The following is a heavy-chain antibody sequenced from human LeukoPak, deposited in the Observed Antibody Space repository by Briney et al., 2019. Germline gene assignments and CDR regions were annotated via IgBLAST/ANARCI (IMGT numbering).Heavy chain of an antibody. Sequence: PGGSLRLSCAASGFTSSSYWMSWVRQAPGKGLEWVANIKQDGSEKYYVDSVKGRFTISRDNAKNSLYLQMNSLRAEDTAVYYCARDLLVGGSGYHYWGQGTLVTVSS. V-gene: IGHV3-7*01. CDR3: ARDLLVGGSGYHY. CDR2: IKQDGSEK. CDR1: GFTSSSYW. J-gene: IGHJ4*02. D-gene: IGHD3-22*01.